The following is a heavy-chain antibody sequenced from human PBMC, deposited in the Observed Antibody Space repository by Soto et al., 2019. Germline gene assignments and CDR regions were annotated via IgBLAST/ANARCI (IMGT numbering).Heavy chain of an antibody. J-gene: IGHJ5*02. Sequence: EVQLVESGGGLVQPGGSLRLSCAASGFTCNSYWMTWVRQAPGKGLEWVANIKQDGSEKYYVDSVKGRFTISRDNAKNSLYLQMNSLRAEDTAVYYCARGWGLDPWGQGTLVTVSS. D-gene: IGHD1-26*01. CDR2: IKQDGSEK. V-gene: IGHV3-7*04. CDR3: ARGWGLDP. CDR1: GFTCNSYW.